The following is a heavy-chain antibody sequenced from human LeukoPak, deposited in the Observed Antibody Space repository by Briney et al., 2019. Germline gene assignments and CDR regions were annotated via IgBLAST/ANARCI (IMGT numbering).Heavy chain of an antibody. J-gene: IGHJ4*02. Sequence: GGSLRLSCAASGFTFSCYAMSWVRQAPGKGRVWVSAISGSGGSTYYADSVKGRFTIPRDQSKNTLSLQMNSLRPEDTALYNCAKATSGSFDYWGQATLVTVSS. CDR2: ISGSGGST. CDR1: GFTFSCYA. V-gene: IGHV3-23*01. D-gene: IGHD3-10*01. CDR3: AKATSGSFDY.